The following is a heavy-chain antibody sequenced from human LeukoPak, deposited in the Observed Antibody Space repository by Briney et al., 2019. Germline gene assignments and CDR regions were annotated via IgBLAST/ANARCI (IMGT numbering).Heavy chain of an antibody. J-gene: IGHJ3*02. V-gene: IGHV1-24*01. CDR3: ATSETTVTMSGLSAFDI. CDR2: FDPEDGET. Sequence: ASVKVSCKVSGYTLTELSMHWVRQAPGKGLEWMGGFDPEDGETIYAQKFQGRVTMTEDTSTDTAYMELSSLRSEDTAVYYCATSETTVTMSGLSAFDIWGQGTMVTVSS. D-gene: IGHD4-17*01. CDR1: GYTLTELS.